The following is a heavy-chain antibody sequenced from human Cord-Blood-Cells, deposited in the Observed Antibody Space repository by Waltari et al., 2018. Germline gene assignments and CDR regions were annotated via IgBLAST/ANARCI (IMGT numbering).Heavy chain of an antibody. J-gene: IGHJ4*02. D-gene: IGHD6-19*01. CDR1: GFTFSSYW. CDR2: IKQDGSEK. Sequence: EVQLVESGGGLVQPGGSLRLSCAASGFTFSSYWMSWVRQAPGKGLEWVANIKQDGSEKYYVYSVKGRFTISRDNAKNSLYLQMNSLRAEDTAVYYCAQWAVAGSFDYWGQGTLVTVSS. CDR3: AQWAVAGSFDY. V-gene: IGHV3-7*01.